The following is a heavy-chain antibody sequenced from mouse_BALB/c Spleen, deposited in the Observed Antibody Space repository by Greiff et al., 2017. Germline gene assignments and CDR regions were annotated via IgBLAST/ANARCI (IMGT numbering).Heavy chain of an antibody. Sequence: EVQLVESGGGLVQPGGSRKLSCAASGFTFSSFGMHWVRQAPEKGLEWVAYISSGSSTIYYADTVKGRFTISRDNPKNTLFLQMTSLRSEDTAMYYCARSGLAYWGQGTLVTVSA. CDR1: GFTFSSFG. CDR2: ISSGSSTI. V-gene: IGHV5-17*02. J-gene: IGHJ3*01. CDR3: ARSGLAY.